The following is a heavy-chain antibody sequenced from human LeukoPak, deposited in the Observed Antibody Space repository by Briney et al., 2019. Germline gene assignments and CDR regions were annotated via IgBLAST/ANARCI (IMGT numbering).Heavy chain of an antibody. CDR2: IIPIFGTA. D-gene: IGHD5-18*01. Sequence: SVKVSCKASGGTFSSYAISWVRRAPGQGLEWMGGIIPIFGTANYAQKSQGRVTITADESTSTAYMELSSLRSEDTAVYYCARGESPVDTAMEPGNYWGQGTLVTVSS. V-gene: IGHV1-69*13. J-gene: IGHJ4*02. CDR3: ARGESPVDTAMEPGNY. CDR1: GGTFSSYA.